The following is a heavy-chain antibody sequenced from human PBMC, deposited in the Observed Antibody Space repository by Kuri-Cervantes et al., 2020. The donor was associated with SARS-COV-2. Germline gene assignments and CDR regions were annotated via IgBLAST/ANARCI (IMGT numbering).Heavy chain of an antibody. J-gene: IGHJ4*02. CDR2: ISFDGSNK. V-gene: IGHV3-30-3*01. Sequence: GGSLRLSCAASRFTFSHYGVHWVRRAPGKGLEWVAVISFDGSNKYYGDSVKGRFTISRDNSKNMLYLQMDSLRADDTAVYYCAREKLYSGSHIDYWGQGTLVTVSS. CDR3: AREKLYSGSHIDY. CDR1: RFTFSHYG. D-gene: IGHD1-26*01.